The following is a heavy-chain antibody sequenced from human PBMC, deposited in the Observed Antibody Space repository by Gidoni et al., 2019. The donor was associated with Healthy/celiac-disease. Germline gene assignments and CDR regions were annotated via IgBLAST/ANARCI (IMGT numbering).Heavy chain of an antibody. J-gene: IGHJ4*02. CDR2: INAGNGNT. CDR1: GYTFTSYA. CDR3: ARAGVHYGSRNTAMVHGGVDY. Sequence: QVQLVQSGAEVKKPGASVRVSCKAAGYTFTSYAMHWVRQAPGQRLEWMGWINAGNGNTKYSQKFQGRVTITRDTSASTAYMELSSLRSEDTAVYYCARAGVHYGSRNTAMVHGGVDYWGQGTLVTVSS. D-gene: IGHD5-18*01. V-gene: IGHV1-3*01.